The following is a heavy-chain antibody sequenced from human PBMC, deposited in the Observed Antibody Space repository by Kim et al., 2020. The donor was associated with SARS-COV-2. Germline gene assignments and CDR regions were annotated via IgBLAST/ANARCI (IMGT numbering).Heavy chain of an antibody. CDR1: GGSISSYY. J-gene: IGHJ5*02. CDR2: IYYSGST. CDR3: ARFLSGEEVNNWFDP. D-gene: IGHD3-10*01. Sequence: SETLSLTCTVSGGSISSYYWSWIRQPPGKGLEWIGYIYYSGSTNYNPSLKSRVTISVDTSKNQFSLKLSSVTAADTAVYYCARFLSGEEVNNWFDPWGQGTLVTVSS. V-gene: IGHV4-59*01.